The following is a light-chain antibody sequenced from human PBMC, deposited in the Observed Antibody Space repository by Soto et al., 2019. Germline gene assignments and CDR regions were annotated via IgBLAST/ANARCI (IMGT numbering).Light chain of an antibody. CDR1: QSVSSS. CDR3: QQYNNWPPRT. J-gene: IGKJ1*01. Sequence: EIVLTQSPGILSLSPGERAPLSCRASQSVSSSSLAWYQQKPGQAPRLLIYDASSRATGIPARFSGSGSGTEFTLTISSLQSEDFAVYYCQQYNNWPPRTFGQGTKVDIK. V-gene: IGKV3D-15*01. CDR2: DAS.